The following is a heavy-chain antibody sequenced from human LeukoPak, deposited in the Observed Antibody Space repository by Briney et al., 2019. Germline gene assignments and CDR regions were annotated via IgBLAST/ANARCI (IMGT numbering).Heavy chain of an antibody. CDR2: IYYSGST. CDR1: GGSISSSSYY. D-gene: IGHD3-22*01. CDR3: ARVTGYMIEDYFDY. J-gene: IGHJ4*02. Sequence: SETLSLTCTVSGGSISSSSYYWGWIRQPPGKGLEWIGYIYYSGSTNYNPSLKSRVTISVDTSKNQFSLKLRSVTAADTAVYYCARVTGYMIEDYFDYWGQGTLVTVSS. V-gene: IGHV4-61*05.